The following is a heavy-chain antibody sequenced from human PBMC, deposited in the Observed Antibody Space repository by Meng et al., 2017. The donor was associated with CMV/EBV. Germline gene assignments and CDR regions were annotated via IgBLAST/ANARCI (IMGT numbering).Heavy chain of an antibody. Sequence: GESLKISCAASGFTFSSYWMSWVRQAPGKGLEWVANIKQDGSEKYYVDSVKGRFTISRDNAKNSLYLQMNSLRAENTAVYYCATLVILDAFDIWGQGTMVTVSS. V-gene: IGHV3-7*01. J-gene: IGHJ3*02. CDR2: IKQDGSEK. CDR1: GFTFSSYW. D-gene: IGHD3-9*01. CDR3: ATLVILDAFDI.